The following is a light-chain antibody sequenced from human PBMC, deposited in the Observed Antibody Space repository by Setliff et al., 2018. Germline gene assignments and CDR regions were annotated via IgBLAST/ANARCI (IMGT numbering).Light chain of an antibody. CDR1: SSDVGGYNY. V-gene: IGLV2-14*03. CDR3: SSYTGTYV. Sequence: LTQPASVSGSPGQSITISCTGTSSDVGGYNYVSWYQQHPGKAPKLMIYDVSNRPTGVSNRFSGSKSGNTASLTISGLQAEDEADYYCSSYTGTYVFGSGTKVTVL. CDR2: DVS. J-gene: IGLJ1*01.